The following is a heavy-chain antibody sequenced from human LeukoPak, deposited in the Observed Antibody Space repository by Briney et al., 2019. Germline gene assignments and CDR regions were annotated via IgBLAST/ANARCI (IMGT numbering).Heavy chain of an antibody. CDR1: GGTFSSYA. V-gene: IGHV1-69*05. D-gene: IGHD3-22*01. J-gene: IGHJ3*02. CDR2: IIPIFGTA. Sequence: SVKVSCKASGGTFSSYAISWVRQAPGQGLEWMGRIIPIFGTANYAQKFQGRVTITTDESTSTAYIELSSLRSEDTAVYYCARSSGSDDAFDIWGQGTMVTVSS. CDR3: ARSSGSDDAFDI.